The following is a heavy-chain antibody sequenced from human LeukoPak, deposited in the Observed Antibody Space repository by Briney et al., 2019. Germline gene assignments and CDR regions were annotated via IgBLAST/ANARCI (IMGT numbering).Heavy chain of an antibody. V-gene: IGHV4-34*01. CDR3: ARHPRRPYSYGYRQYYFDY. D-gene: IGHD5-18*01. CDR2: INHSGST. J-gene: IGHJ4*02. Sequence: SETLSLTCAVYGGSFSGYYWSWIRQPPGKGLEWIGEINHSGSTNYNPSFKSRVTISVDTSKNQFSLKLSSVTAADTAVYYCARHPRRPYSYGYRQYYFDYWGQGTLVTVSS. CDR1: GGSFSGYY.